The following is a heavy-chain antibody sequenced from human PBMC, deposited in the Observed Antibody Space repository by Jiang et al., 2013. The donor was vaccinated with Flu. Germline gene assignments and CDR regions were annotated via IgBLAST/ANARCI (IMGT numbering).Heavy chain of an antibody. D-gene: IGHD2-8*02. CDR3: ARVSGGAPVYYFDN. CDR2: ISPYNGFT. Sequence: EVKKPGAVSEGLLQGFWLHLASHGINWVRQAPGHGLEWMGWISPYNGFTNYAQNLQGRVTMTTDTSTSTAYMELRSLRSDDTAVYFCARVSGGAPVYYFDNWGQGVLVTVSS. J-gene: IGHJ4*02. CDR1: LHLASHG. V-gene: IGHV1-18*01.